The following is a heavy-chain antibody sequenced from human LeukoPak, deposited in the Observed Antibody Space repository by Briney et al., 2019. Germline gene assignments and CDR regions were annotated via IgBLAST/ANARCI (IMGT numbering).Heavy chain of an antibody. CDR2: ISYSRRI. CDR3: ARGVSGSYDY. Sequence: KPSETLSLTCTVSGGSISTYYWSWIRQPPGKGLEWIGYISYSRRIDYDPSLKSRVTISVDTSKNQFSLNLSSVTAADTAVYYCARGVSGSYDYWGQGTLVTVSS. CDR1: GGSISTYY. V-gene: IGHV4-59*01. D-gene: IGHD1-26*01. J-gene: IGHJ4*02.